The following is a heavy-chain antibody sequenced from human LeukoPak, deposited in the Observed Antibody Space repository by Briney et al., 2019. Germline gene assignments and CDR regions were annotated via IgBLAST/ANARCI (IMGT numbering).Heavy chain of an antibody. CDR3: ARVGRSVSGTFDY. D-gene: IGHD3-16*01. CDR1: GGYISSYY. CDR2: IYTSGST. Sequence: PSETLFLTCTIPGGYISSYYWSWIRQPAGKGLEWIRRIYTSGSTNYNPSLKSRVTMSVDTSKNQFSLKLRSVTAAGTAVYYCARVGRSVSGTFDYSGQGTLVTVSS. J-gene: IGHJ4*02. V-gene: IGHV4-4*07.